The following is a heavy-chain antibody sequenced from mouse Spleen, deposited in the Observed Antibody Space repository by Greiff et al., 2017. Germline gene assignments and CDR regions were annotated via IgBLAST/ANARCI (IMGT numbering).Heavy chain of an antibody. D-gene: IGHD2-4*01. CDR3: AVSTMITTWAMDY. CDR1: GYAFSSSW. Sequence: QVQLQQSGPELVKPGASVKISCKASGYAFSSSWMNWVKQRPGKGLEWIGRIYPGDGDTNYNGKFKGKATLTADKSSSTAYMQLSSLTSEDSAVYFCAVSTMITTWAMDYWGQGTSVTVSS. V-gene: IGHV1-82*01. CDR2: IYPGDGDT. J-gene: IGHJ4*01.